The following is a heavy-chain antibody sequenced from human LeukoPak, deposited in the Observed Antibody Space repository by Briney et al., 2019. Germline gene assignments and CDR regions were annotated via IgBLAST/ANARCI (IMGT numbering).Heavy chain of an antibody. CDR1: GFTFSSYA. D-gene: IGHD1-26*01. V-gene: IGHV3-23*01. J-gene: IGHJ3*02. CDR3: AKPGGPWELSDAFDI. CDR2: ISGSGGST. Sequence: GGSLRLSCAASGFTFSSYAMSWVRQAPGKGLEWVSAISGSGGSTYYADSVKGRFTISRDNSKNSLYLQMNSLRTEDTALYYCAKPGGPWELSDAFDIWGQGTMVTVSS.